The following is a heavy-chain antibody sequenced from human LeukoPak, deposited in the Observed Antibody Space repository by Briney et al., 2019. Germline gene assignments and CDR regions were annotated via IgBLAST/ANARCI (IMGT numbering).Heavy chain of an antibody. D-gene: IGHD2-21*02. CDR1: GFTFSSYS. Sequence: PGGSLRLSCAASGFTFSSYSMNWVRQAPGKGLEWVSSISSSSSYIYYADSVKGRFTISRDNAKNSLYLQMNSLRAEDTAVYYCARAQVAYCGGDCYDFDYWGQGTLVTVSS. J-gene: IGHJ4*02. V-gene: IGHV3-21*01. CDR3: ARAQVAYCGGDCYDFDY. CDR2: ISSSSSYI.